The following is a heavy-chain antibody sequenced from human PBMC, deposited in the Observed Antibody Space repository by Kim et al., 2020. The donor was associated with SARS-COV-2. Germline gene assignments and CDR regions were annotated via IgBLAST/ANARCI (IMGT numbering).Heavy chain of an antibody. CDR2: INPSGGST. V-gene: IGHV1-46*01. J-gene: IGHJ6*03. Sequence: ASVKVSCKASGYTFTSYYMHWVRQAPGQGLEWMGIINPSGGSTSYAQKFQGRVTMTRDTSTSTVYMELSSLRSEDTAVYYCARDGGVEGDYDFWSGYSNYYHYMDVGGKGTTVTVSS. CDR1: GYTFTSYY. D-gene: IGHD3-3*01. CDR3: ARDGGVEGDYDFWSGYSNYYHYMDV.